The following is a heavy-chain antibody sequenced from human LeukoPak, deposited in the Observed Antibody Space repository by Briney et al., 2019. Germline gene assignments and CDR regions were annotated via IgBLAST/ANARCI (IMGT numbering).Heavy chain of an antibody. CDR2: IRSKAYGGTT. D-gene: IGHD5-12*01. J-gene: IGHJ5*02. V-gene: IGHV3-49*03. CDR1: GFTFGDYA. CDR3: TRAIVATMVDWFDP. Sequence: GGSLRLSCTASGFTFGDYAMSWFRQAPGKGLEWVGFIRSKAYGGTTEYAASVKGRFTISRDDSKSIAYLQMNSLKTEDTAVYYCTRAIVATMVDWFDPWGQGTLVTVSS.